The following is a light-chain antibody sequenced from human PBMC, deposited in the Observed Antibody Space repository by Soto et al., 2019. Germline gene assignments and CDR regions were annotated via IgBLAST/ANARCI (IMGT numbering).Light chain of an antibody. CDR3: QSYDSSLSGSV. CDR1: SSNIGAGYD. CDR2: GNS. Sequence: QSVLTQPPSVSGAPGQRVTISCTGSSSNIGAGYDVHWYHQLPGTAPKLLIYGNSNRPSGVPDRFSGSESGTSASLAITGLQAEDEADYYCQSYDSSLSGSVFGGGTQLTVL. V-gene: IGLV1-40*01. J-gene: IGLJ7*01.